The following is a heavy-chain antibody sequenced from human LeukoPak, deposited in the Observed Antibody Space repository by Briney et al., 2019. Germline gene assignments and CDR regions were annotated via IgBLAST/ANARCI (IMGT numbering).Heavy chain of an antibody. J-gene: IGHJ4*02. V-gene: IGHV6-1*01. CDR3: ARGIAVAGPTFDY. CDR1: GDSVSSNSAA. CDR2: TYYRSKWYN. Sequence: SQTLSLTCAISGDSVSSNSAAWNWMRQSPSRGLEWLGRTYYRSKWYNDYAVSVKSRITINPDTSKNQFSLQLDSVTPEDTAVYYCARGIAVAGPTFDYWGQGTLVTVSS. D-gene: IGHD6-19*01.